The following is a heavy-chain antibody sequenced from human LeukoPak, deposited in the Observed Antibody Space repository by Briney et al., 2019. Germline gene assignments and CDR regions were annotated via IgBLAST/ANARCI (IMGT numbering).Heavy chain of an antibody. Sequence: GGSLRLSCAASGFTLCSYAMSWVRQAPGKGLEWVSGISGSGDSTYYADSVKGRFTISRDNPKNTLYLQMNSPRAEDTAIYYCAKGFGSSSWFDYWGQGTLVTVSS. CDR2: ISGSGDST. CDR3: AKGFGSSSWFDY. CDR1: GFTLCSYA. V-gene: IGHV3-23*01. D-gene: IGHD6-13*01. J-gene: IGHJ4*02.